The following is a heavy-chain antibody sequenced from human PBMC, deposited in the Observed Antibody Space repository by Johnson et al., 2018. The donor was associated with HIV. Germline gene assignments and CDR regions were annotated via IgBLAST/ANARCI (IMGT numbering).Heavy chain of an antibody. CDR2: IYSGGST. D-gene: IGHD6-13*01. CDR1: GFTVSSHY. CDR3: ARAGSSLDEAFDN. J-gene: IGHJ3*02. V-gene: IGHV3-66*01. Sequence: VQLVASGGGLVQPGGSLRLSCAASGFTVSSHYMSWVRQAPGMGLEWVSAIYSGGSTYYADSVKGSFTISRANSKNTLYLQMNSLRAEDTAVYYCARAGSSLDEAFDNWGQGTRVTVSA.